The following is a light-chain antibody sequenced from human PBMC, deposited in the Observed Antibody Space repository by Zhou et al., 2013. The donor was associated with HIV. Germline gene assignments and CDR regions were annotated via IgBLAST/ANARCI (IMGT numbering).Light chain of an antibody. CDR3: QQYNSQ. CDR1: QSINYW. Sequence: DIQMTQSPSTLSASVGDKVTITCRASQSINYWLAWYQQKPGKAPKLLIYKASNLESGVPSRFSGSGSGTEFTLTISSLQPDDFATYYCQQYNSQFGQGTRLEIK. CDR2: KAS. J-gene: IGKJ5*01. V-gene: IGKV1-5*03.